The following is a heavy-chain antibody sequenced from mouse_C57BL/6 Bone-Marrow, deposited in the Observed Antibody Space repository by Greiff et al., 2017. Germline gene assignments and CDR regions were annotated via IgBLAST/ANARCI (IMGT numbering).Heavy chain of an antibody. V-gene: IGHV5-4*01. CDR2: ISDGGSYT. CDR3: AKESYDYDEGFDY. Sequence: EVQVVESGGGLVKPGGSLKLSCAASGFTFSSYAMSWVRQTPEKRLEWVATISDGGSYTYYPDNVKGRFTISRDNAKNNLYLQMSHLKSDDTAMYYCAKESYDYDEGFDYWGQGTTLTVSS. J-gene: IGHJ2*01. D-gene: IGHD2-4*01. CDR1: GFTFSSYA.